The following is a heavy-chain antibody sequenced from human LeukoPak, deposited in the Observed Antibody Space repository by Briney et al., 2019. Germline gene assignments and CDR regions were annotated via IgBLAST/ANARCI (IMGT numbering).Heavy chain of an antibody. CDR2: ISSSSSYM. CDR3: ARDPYGSGSYSGYFDY. Sequence: SGGSLRLSCAASGFTFSSYSMNWVRQAPGKGLEWVSSISSSSSYMYYADSVKGRFTISRDNAKNSLYLQMNSLRAEDTAVYYCARDPYGSGSYSGYFDYWGQGTLVTVSS. V-gene: IGHV3-21*01. J-gene: IGHJ4*02. CDR1: GFTFSSYS. D-gene: IGHD3-10*01.